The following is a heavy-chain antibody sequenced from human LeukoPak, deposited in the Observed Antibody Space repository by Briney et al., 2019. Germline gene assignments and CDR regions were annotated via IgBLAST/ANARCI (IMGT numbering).Heavy chain of an antibody. J-gene: IGHJ4*02. D-gene: IGHD6-13*01. CDR2: INQDGSVK. V-gene: IGHV3-7*01. CDR3: AREYSSSWLGY. CDR1: GFAFSTYW. Sequence: PGGSLRLSCAASGFAFSTYWMDWVRQAPGKGLEWVGNINQDGSVKHYVDSVRGRFTISRDNAKNSLYLQMNSLRAEDTAVYYCAREYSSSWLGYWGQGTLVTVSS.